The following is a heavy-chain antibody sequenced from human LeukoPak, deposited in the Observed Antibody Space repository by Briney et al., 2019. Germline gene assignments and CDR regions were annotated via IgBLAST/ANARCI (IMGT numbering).Heavy chain of an antibody. CDR3: ARMTTGHDY. J-gene: IGHJ4*02. CDR2: ANHSGYT. D-gene: IGHD4-17*01. CDR1: GTSCTSYY. Sequence: SETLSLTCDVSGTSCTSYYWSWIRQTPGKGLEWIGEANHSGYTNMNPSLKSRVTISVDTSKNQFSLMMTSVTAADTAVYFCARMTTGHDYWGQGTLVTVSS. V-gene: IGHV4-34*01.